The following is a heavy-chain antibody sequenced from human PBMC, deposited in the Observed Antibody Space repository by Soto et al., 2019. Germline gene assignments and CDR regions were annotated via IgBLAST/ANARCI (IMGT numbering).Heavy chain of an antibody. CDR2: ISGSGGST. J-gene: IGHJ4*02. V-gene: IGHV3-23*01. CDR3: AKDPSRYSGSYYFDY. CDR1: GFTFSSYA. D-gene: IGHD1-26*01. Sequence: GGSLRLSCAASGFTFSSYAMSWVRQAPGKGLEWVSAISGSGGSTYYADSVKGRFTISRDNSKNTLYLQMNSLRAEDTAVYYWAKDPSRYSGSYYFDYWGQGTLVTVSS.